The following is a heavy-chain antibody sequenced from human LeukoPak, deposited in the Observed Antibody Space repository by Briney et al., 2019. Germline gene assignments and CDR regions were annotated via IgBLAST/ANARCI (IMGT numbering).Heavy chain of an antibody. V-gene: IGHV4-34*01. CDR3: ARVKIWGSYRYDY. CDR2: INHSGST. Sequence: PSETLSLTCAVYGGSFSGYYWSWIRQPPGKGLGWIGEINHSGSTNYNPSLKSRVTISVDTSKNQFSLKLSSVTAADTAVYYCARVKIWGSYRYDYWGQGTLVTVSS. CDR1: GGSFSGYY. D-gene: IGHD3-16*02. J-gene: IGHJ4*02.